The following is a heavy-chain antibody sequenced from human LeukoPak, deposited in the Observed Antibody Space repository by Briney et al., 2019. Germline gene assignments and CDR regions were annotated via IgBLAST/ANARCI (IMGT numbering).Heavy chain of an antibody. CDR1: GGSISSSNW. CDR2: IYHSGST. V-gene: IGHV4-4*02. Sequence: SGTLSLTCAVSGGSISSSNWWSWVRQPPGKGLEWIGEIYHSGSTNYNPSLKSRVTISVDKSKNQFSLKLSSVTAADTAVYYCARRDGGNPANFDYWGQGTLVTVSS. J-gene: IGHJ4*02. D-gene: IGHD4-23*01. CDR3: ARRDGGNPANFDY.